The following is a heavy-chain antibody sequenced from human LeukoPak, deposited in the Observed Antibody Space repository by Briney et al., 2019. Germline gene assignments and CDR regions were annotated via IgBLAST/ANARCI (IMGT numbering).Heavy chain of an antibody. Sequence: ASVKVSCKASGYTFTSNYIHWVRQAPGQGLEWMGMIYPRDGSTSYAQKFQGRVTMTRDTSISTAYMELSRLRSDDTAVYYCARVSRRLGYCSGGSCYFDYWGQGTLVTVSS. CDR3: ARVSRRLGYCSGGSCYFDY. J-gene: IGHJ4*02. V-gene: IGHV1-2*02. D-gene: IGHD2-15*01. CDR2: IYPRDGST. CDR1: GYTFTSNY.